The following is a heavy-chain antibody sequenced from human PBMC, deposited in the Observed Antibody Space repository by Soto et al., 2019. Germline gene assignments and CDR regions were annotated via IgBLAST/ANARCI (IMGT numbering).Heavy chain of an antibody. CDR3: AGGRDQPPVGLYFES. J-gene: IGHJ4*02. Sequence: SVKVSCKASGGAFTDYIFDWVRQAPGQGLEWMGGIIPMFGTPKYAQKFQHRVTISADVSTGTAYMELTRLRFDDTAVYYCAGGRDQPPVGLYFESWGEGSRVTVSS. CDR2: IIPMFGTP. CDR1: GGAFTDYI. D-gene: IGHD1-26*01. V-gene: IGHV1-69*13.